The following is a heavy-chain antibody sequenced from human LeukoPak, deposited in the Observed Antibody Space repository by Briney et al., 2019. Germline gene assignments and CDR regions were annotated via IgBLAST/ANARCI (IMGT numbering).Heavy chain of an antibody. CDR3: ARRKAAAESGFDP. J-gene: IGHJ5*02. V-gene: IGHV4-59*08. Sequence: SETLSLTCTVSGGSVSGFYWSWIRQPPGKGLEWIGYIYYSGSTNYNPSLKSRVTISVDTSKNQFSLKLSSVTAADTAVYYCARRKAAAESGFDPWGQGTLVTVSS. D-gene: IGHD6-13*01. CDR1: GGSVSGFY. CDR2: IYYSGST.